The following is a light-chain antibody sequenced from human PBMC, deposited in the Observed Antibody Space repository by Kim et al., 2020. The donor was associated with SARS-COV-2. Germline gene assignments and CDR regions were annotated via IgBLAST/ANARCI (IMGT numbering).Light chain of an antibody. CDR2: DVD. Sequence: GQSITISCTGTNSYVGDYNYVSWYQQHPGKAPTLIIYDVDKRPSGVSNHFSGSKSGNTASLTISGLQAEDEADYYCFSYTSSSTFVLGTGTKVTVL. V-gene: IGLV2-14*03. J-gene: IGLJ1*01. CDR1: NSYVGDYNY. CDR3: FSYTSSSTFV.